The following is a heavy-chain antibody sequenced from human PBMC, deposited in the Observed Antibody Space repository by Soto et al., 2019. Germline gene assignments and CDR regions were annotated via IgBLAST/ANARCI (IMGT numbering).Heavy chain of an antibody. CDR2: IYPGDSDT. Sequence: GESLKISCKGSGYSFTSYWIGWVRQMPGKGLEWMGIIYPGDSDTRYSPSFQGQVTISADKSISTAYLQWSSLKASDTAMYYCARSGEYCSSTSCYEAYWGQGTLVTVSS. CDR1: GYSFTSYW. V-gene: IGHV5-51*01. CDR3: ARSGEYCSSTSCYEAY. J-gene: IGHJ4*02. D-gene: IGHD2-2*01.